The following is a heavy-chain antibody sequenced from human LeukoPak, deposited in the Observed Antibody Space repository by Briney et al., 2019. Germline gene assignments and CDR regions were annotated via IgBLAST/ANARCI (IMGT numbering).Heavy chain of an antibody. Sequence: ASVKVSCKASGYTFTGYYMHWVRQAPGQGLEWMGGIIPIFGTANYAQKFQGRVTITADESTSTAYMELSSLRSEDTAVYYCARELREHGVFDIWGQGTMVTVSS. CDR1: GYTFTGYY. V-gene: IGHV1-69*13. CDR3: ARELREHGVFDI. CDR2: IIPIFGTA. D-gene: IGHD1-26*01. J-gene: IGHJ3*02.